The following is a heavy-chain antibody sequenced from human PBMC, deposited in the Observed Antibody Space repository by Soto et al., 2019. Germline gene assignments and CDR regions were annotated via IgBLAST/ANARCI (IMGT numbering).Heavy chain of an antibody. CDR1: GESVIDYY. CDR3: ARSGYYGFVY. Sequence: LSLTCADSGESVIDYYWSWIRQPPGKGLEWIGHIYYTGSTNYNPSLRSRVTMSQDTSKNQFSLKLASVTAADTAVYYCARSGYYGFVYWGQGALVTVSS. D-gene: IGHD3-22*01. V-gene: IGHV4-59*02. J-gene: IGHJ4*02. CDR2: IYYTGST.